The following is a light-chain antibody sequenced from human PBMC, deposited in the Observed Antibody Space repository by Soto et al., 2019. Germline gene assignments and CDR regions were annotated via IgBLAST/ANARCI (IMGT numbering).Light chain of an antibody. CDR2: DAS. J-gene: IGKJ1*01. V-gene: IGKV1-5*01. Sequence: DIQMTQSPSTLSASVGARVTITCRASQSISSWLAWYQQKPGKAPKLLIYDASSLESGVPSRFSGSGSGTEFTLTISSLQPDDFETYYCQQYNSYPWTFGQGTKVDIK. CDR3: QQYNSYPWT. CDR1: QSISSW.